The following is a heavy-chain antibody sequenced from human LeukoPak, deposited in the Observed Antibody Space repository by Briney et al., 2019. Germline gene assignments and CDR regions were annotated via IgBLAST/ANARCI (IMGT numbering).Heavy chain of an antibody. CDR1: GGSISSYY. V-gene: IGHV4-4*07. J-gene: IGHJ2*01. D-gene: IGHD6-19*01. CDR3: ARHASVAGYWYFDL. Sequence: PSETLSLTCTVSGGSISSYYWSWIRQPARKGLEWIGRIYTGGSTNYNPSLKSQVTMSVDTSKNQFSLKLSSVTAADTAVYYCARHASVAGYWYFDLWGRGTLVTVSS. CDR2: IYTGGST.